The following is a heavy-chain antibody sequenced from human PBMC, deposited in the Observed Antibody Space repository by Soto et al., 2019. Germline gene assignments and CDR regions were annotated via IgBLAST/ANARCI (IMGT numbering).Heavy chain of an antibody. CDR3: AKIGPLRYWYFDL. CDR1: GFTFDDYA. Sequence: EVQLVESGGGLVQPGRSLRLSCAASGFTFDDYAMHWVRQAPGKGLEWVSGISWNSGSIGYADSVKGRFTISRDNAKNSLYLQMNSLRAEATALYYCAKIGPLRYWYFDLWGRGTLVTVSS. V-gene: IGHV3-9*01. CDR2: ISWNSGSI. J-gene: IGHJ2*01.